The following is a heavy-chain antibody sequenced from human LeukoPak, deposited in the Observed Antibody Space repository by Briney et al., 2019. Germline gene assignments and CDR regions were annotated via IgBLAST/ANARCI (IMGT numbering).Heavy chain of an antibody. CDR1: GGSLSGYY. J-gene: IGHJ4*02. Sequence: SETLSLTCVVYGGSLSGYYWSWVRQPPGKGQEWIGEINYSGNTNYNPSLKSRVTLSGDTSKNHFSLKLTSVTAADTAVYYCARGTKLELALGYWGQGTLVTVSS. CDR3: ARGTKLELALGY. D-gene: IGHD1-7*01. V-gene: IGHV4-34*01. CDR2: INYSGNT.